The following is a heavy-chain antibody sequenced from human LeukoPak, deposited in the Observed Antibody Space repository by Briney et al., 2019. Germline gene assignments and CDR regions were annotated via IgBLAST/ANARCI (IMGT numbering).Heavy chain of an antibody. CDR1: GFTFSSYG. V-gene: IGHV3-15*01. CDR2: IKSKTDGGTT. J-gene: IGHJ4*02. Sequence: GGSLRLSCAASGFTFSSYGMHWVRQAPGKGLEWVGRIKSKTDGGTTDYAAPVKGRFTISRDDSKNTLYLQMNSLKTEDTAVYYCTTDTPGYCSSTSCSYYFDYWGQGTLVTVSS. CDR3: TTDTPGYCSSTSCSYYFDY. D-gene: IGHD2-2*01.